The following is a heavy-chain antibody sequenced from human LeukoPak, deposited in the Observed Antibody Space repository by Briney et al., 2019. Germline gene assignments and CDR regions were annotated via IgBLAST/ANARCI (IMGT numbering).Heavy chain of an antibody. CDR3: AKLKKLSRDGDNYPGYYFDY. CDR2: ISGSGGST. J-gene: IGHJ4*02. CDR1: GFTFSSYA. V-gene: IGHV3-23*01. D-gene: IGHD5-24*01. Sequence: TGGSLRLSCAASGFTFSSYAMSGVREAPGEGLGWVSAISGSGGSTYYADSVKGRFTISRDNSKTTLYLQMNSLRAEDTAVYYCAKLKKLSRDGDNYPGYYFDYWGQGTLVTVSS.